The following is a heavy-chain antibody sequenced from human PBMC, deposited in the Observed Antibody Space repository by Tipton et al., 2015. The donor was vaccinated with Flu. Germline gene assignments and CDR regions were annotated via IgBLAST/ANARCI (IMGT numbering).Heavy chain of an antibody. D-gene: IGHD3-9*01. J-gene: IGHJ5*02. CDR1: GGSVNGYF. V-gene: IGHV4-59*02. Sequence: TLSLTCTVSGGSVNGYFWSWIRQPPGKGLEWIGGLSYSGDTYYNPSLKSRVTISLDTSKNQFSLEVTSVTAADTAVYYCARDNYDFLTSSNNWFDPWGQGALDTVS. CDR2: LSYSGDT. CDR3: ARDNYDFLTSSNNWFDP.